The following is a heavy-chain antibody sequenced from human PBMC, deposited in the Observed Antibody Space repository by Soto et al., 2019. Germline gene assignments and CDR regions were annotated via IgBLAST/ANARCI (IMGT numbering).Heavy chain of an antibody. CDR1: GGTFSSYA. CDR2: IIPIFGTA. Sequence: QVQLVQSGAEVKKPGSSVKVSCKASGGTFSSYAISWVRQAPGQGLEWMGGIIPIFGTANYAQKFQGRVTITADKSTSTAYRELSSLRSENTAVYYCARGPVMIGYYPRRYWYFYLWGRGTLVTVSS. CDR3: ARGPVMIGYYPRRYWYFYL. J-gene: IGHJ2*01. V-gene: IGHV1-69*06. D-gene: IGHD3-22*01.